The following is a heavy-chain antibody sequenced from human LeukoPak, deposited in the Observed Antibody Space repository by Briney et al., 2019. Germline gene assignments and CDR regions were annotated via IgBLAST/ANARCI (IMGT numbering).Heavy chain of an antibody. D-gene: IGHD5-18*01. V-gene: IGHV3-23*01. CDR2: ITGRGVAT. CDR1: GFTFSSFA. Sequence: GGSLRLSCAASGFTFSSFALTWVRQTPEKGLEWVASITGRGVATHYASSVKGRFTISRDNSKNTVYLQMNSLRAEDTAVYYCAKSQASVTGSVTDYWGQGTLVTVSS. J-gene: IGHJ4*02. CDR3: AKSQASVTGSVTDY.